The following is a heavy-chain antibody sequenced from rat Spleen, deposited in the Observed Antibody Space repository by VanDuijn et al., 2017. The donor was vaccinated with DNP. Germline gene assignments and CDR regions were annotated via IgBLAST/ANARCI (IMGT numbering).Heavy chain of an antibody. CDR2: ITYDGSST. CDR1: GFTFSDYN. J-gene: IGHJ2*01. Sequence: EVQLVESGGGLVQPGRSLKLSCTASGFTFSDYNMAWVRQAPKKGLEWVASITYDGSSTYYGDSVKGRFVISRDDTENTLSLQMNSLTSEDTATYYCSRDLDYGYNFAFDYWGQGVMVTVSS. CDR3: SRDLDYGYNFAFDY. V-gene: IGHV5-7*01. D-gene: IGHD1-9*01.